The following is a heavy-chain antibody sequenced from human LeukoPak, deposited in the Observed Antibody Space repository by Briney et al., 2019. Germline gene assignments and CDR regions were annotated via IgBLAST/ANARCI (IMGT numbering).Heavy chain of an antibody. CDR3: ARGQWFRAF. J-gene: IGHJ4*02. D-gene: IGHD3-10*01. CDR1: GRSFSGYY. CDR2: IHYSGSA. Sequence: PSETLSLTCAVYGRSFSGYYWTWIRQPPGKGLEWIGEIHYSGSATYNPSLKSRVTISVDTSKNQFSLKMNSVTAADTAVYYCARGQWFRAFWSRGTPVTVSS. V-gene: IGHV4-34*01.